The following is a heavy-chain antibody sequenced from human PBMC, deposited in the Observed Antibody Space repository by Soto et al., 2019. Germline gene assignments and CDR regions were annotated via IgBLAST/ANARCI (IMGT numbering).Heavy chain of an antibody. V-gene: IGHV3-23*01. CDR2: ISDSGDRT. D-gene: IGHD2-2*01. CDR1: GFTFSNYA. CDR3: ARHCSSTSCYVPLY. Sequence: EVQLLESGGGLVQPGGSLRLSCAASGFTFSNYAMSWVRQAPGKGLEWVSGISDSGDRTYYADSAKGRFTVSRDNSKNTVYMQVNSLRAEDTAVYYCARHCSSTSCYVPLYWGQGTLVTVSS. J-gene: IGHJ4*02.